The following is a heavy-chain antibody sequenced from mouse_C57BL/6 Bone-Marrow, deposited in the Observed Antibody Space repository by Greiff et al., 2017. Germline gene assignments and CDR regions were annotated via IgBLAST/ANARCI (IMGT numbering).Heavy chain of an antibody. D-gene: IGHD2-3*01. Sequence: QVQLQQSGAELVRPGTSVKLSCKASGYTFTSYWMHWVKQRPGQGLEWIGVIDPSDSYTNYNQKFKGKATLTVDTSSSTAYMQLSSLTSEDSAVYYCARRGGYYPWYFDVWGTGTTVTVSS. CDR2: IDPSDSYT. CDR3: ARRGGYYPWYFDV. V-gene: IGHV1-59*01. J-gene: IGHJ1*03. CDR1: GYTFTSYW.